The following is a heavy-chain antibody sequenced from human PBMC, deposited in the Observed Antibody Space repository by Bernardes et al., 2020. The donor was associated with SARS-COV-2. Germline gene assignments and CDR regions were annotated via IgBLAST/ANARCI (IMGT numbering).Heavy chain of an antibody. D-gene: IGHD3-22*01. CDR2: IYYSGNT. CDR3: ARWYDSSVYSWLDP. CDR1: GGSISSYN. Sequence: SATLSLTCTVSGGSISSYNWGWIRQSPGKGLEWIGHIYYSGNTNYNPSLESRVTISIDTSKNQFSLKLSSVTAADTAVYFCARWYDSSVYSWLDPWGQGTLVTVSS. V-gene: IGHV4-59*01. J-gene: IGHJ5*02.